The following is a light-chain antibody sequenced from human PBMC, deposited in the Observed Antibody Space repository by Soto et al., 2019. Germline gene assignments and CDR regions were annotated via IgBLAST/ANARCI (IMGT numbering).Light chain of an antibody. CDR2: DVS. Sequence: QSVLTQPASVSGSPGQSITISCTGTSSDVGGYNYVSWYQQHPGKAPKFMIYDVSNRPSGVSIRFSGSKSGNTASLTISGLQAEDEADYYCSSYTSSSTLYVFGTGSKVTVL. J-gene: IGLJ1*01. V-gene: IGLV2-14*01. CDR1: SSDVGGYNY. CDR3: SSYTSSSTLYV.